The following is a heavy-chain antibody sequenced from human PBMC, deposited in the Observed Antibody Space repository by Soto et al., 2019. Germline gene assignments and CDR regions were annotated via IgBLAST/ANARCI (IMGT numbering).Heavy chain of an antibody. Sequence: GGSLRLSCAASGFTFSSYSMNWVRQAPGKGLEWVSSISSSSSYIYYADSVKGRFTISRDNAKNSLYLQMNSLRAEDTAVYYCARVRGITFGGVIVPWFDYWGQGTLVTVSS. CDR2: ISSSSSYI. D-gene: IGHD3-16*02. CDR3: ARVRGITFGGVIVPWFDY. J-gene: IGHJ4*02. CDR1: GFTFSSYS. V-gene: IGHV3-21*01.